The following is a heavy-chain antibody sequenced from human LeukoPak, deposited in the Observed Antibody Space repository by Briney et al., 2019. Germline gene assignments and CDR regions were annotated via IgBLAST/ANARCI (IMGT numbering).Heavy chain of an antibody. CDR2: ISGSGGST. CDR3: AKDLLYYYDSSGYCSSLLEDDY. D-gene: IGHD3-22*01. CDR1: GFTFSSYA. V-gene: IGHV3-23*01. J-gene: IGHJ4*02. Sequence: GGSLRLSCAASGFTFSSYAMSWVRQAPGKGLEWVSAISGSGGSTYYADSVKGRFTISRDNSKNTLYLQMNSLRAEDTAVYYCAKDLLYYYDSSGYCSSLLEDDYWGQGTLVTVSS.